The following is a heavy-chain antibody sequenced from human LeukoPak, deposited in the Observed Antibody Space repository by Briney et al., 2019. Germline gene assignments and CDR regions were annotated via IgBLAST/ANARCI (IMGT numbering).Heavy chain of an antibody. Sequence: GGSLRLSCAASGFTFSTYWMTWVRQAPGKGLEWVANIKRDRSEKYYVESVKGRFIISRDNAKNSLYLQMSSLRAEDTAVYYCARSGYYYDSSYMDVWGKGTTVTVSS. CDR2: IKRDRSEK. CDR3: ARSGYYYDSSYMDV. J-gene: IGHJ6*03. CDR1: GFTFSTYW. V-gene: IGHV3-7*01. D-gene: IGHD3-22*01.